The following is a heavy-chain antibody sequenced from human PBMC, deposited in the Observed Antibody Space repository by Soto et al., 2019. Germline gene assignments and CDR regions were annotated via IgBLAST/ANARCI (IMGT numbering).Heavy chain of an antibody. Sequence: QVQLVESGGGVVQPGRSLRLSCAASGFTFSSYAMHWVRQAPGKGLEWVAVISYDGSNKYYADSVKGRFTISRDNSKNTLYLQMNSLRAEDTAVYYCARNWYYCMDVWGQGTTVTVSS. CDR1: GFTFSSYA. CDR3: ARNWYYCMDV. CDR2: ISYDGSNK. J-gene: IGHJ6*02. D-gene: IGHD1-1*01. V-gene: IGHV3-30-3*01.